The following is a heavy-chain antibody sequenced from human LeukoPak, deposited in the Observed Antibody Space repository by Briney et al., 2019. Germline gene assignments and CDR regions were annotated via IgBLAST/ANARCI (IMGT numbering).Heavy chain of an antibody. CDR1: GYTFTRYY. V-gene: IGHV1-2*06. CDR3: ARGDNTGFAY. D-gene: IGHD2-8*02. J-gene: IGHJ4*02. Sequence: ASVKVSCKASGYTFTRYYMHWVGQAPGQGLKWMGRINTNSGGTNYAQKFQGRVTMTRDTSNSTAYMELSRLRSDDAAVYYCARGDNTGFAYWGQGTLVTVSS. CDR2: INTNSGGT.